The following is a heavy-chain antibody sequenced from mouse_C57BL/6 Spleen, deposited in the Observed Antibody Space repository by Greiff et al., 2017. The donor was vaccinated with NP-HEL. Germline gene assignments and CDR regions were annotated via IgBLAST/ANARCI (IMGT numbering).Heavy chain of an antibody. V-gene: IGHV1-59*01. J-gene: IGHJ3*01. Sequence: QVQLQQPGAELVRPGTSVKLSCKASGYTFTSYWMHWVKQRPGQGLEWIGVIDPSDSYTNYNQKFNGKATLTVDTSSSTAYMQLSSLTSEDSAVYYCASSYYYGSSYVKFAYWGQGTLVTVSA. D-gene: IGHD1-1*01. CDR1: GYTFTSYW. CDR3: ASSYYYGSSYVKFAY. CDR2: IDPSDSYT.